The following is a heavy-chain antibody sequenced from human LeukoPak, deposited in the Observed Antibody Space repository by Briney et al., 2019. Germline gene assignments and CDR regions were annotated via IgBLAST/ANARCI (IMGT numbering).Heavy chain of an antibody. CDR2: ISYDGSNK. J-gene: IGHJ3*02. Sequence: GGSLRLSCAASGFTFSSYAMHWVRQAPGKGLEWVAVISYDGSNKYYADSVKGRFTISRDNSKNTLYLQMNSLRAEDTAVYYCAKRLTLGAFDIWGQGTMVTVSS. V-gene: IGHV3-30-3*02. CDR3: AKRLTLGAFDI. D-gene: IGHD3-10*01. CDR1: GFTFSSYA.